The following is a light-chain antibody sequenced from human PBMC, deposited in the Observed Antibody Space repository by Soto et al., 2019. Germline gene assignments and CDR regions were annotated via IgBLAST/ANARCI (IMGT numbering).Light chain of an antibody. CDR3: QSYDSSLSGSV. CDR1: CSNIGAGYD. CDR2: ANT. V-gene: IGLV1-40*01. J-gene: IGLJ3*02. Sequence: QSVLTQPPSVSGAPGQRVTISCTGRCSNIGAGYDVHWYQLLPGTAPKLLIYANTNRPSGVPDRFSGSKSGTSASLAITGLQAEDEADYYCQSYDSSLSGSVFGGGTKLTVL.